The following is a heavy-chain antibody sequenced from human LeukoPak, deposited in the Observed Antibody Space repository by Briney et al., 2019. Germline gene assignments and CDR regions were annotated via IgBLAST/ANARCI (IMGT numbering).Heavy chain of an antibody. V-gene: IGHV1-69*06. J-gene: IGHJ4*02. CDR1: GGTFSSYA. Sequence: ASVKVSCKASGGTFSSYAISWVRQAPGQGLEWMGGIIPIFGTANYAQKFQGRVTITADKSTSTAYMELSSLRSEDTAVYYCARSCDILTGYWTFDYWGQGTLVTVSS. CDR2: IIPIFGTA. D-gene: IGHD3-9*01. CDR3: ARSCDILTGYWTFDY.